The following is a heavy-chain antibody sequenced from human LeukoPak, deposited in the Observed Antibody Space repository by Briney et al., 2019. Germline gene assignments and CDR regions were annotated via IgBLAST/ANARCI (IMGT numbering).Heavy chain of an antibody. CDR1: GFTFSGYG. J-gene: IGHJ4*02. V-gene: IGHV3-23*01. Sequence: PGGSLRLSCAASGFTFSGYGMSWVRQAPGKGLEWVSAISGGGGATYYADSVKGRLTISRDNSKNTLYLQMNSLRAEDTAVYYCAKGRGYPYYFDYWGQGTLVTVSS. CDR3: AKGRGYPYYFDY. D-gene: IGHD3-22*01. CDR2: ISGGGGAT.